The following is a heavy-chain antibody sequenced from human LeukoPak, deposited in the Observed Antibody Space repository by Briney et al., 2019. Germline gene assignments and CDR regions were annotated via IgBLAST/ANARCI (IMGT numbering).Heavy chain of an antibody. D-gene: IGHD3-10*01. V-gene: IGHV3-30-3*01. CDR1: GFTFSSYA. Sequence: GGSLRLTCAASGFTFSSYAMHWVRQAPGKGLEWVAVISYDGSNKFYADSVKGRFTLSRDNSKNTLYLQMNSLRIEDTAVYYCGRGSVGFGELNYWGQGTLVTVSS. CDR3: GRGSVGFGELNY. J-gene: IGHJ4*02. CDR2: ISYDGSNK.